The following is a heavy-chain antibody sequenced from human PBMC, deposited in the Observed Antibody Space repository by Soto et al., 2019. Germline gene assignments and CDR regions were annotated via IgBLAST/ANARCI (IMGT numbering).Heavy chain of an antibody. V-gene: IGHV3-23*01. CDR3: ARKVPGSTTRPDYWYFDL. Sequence: EVQLLESGGGLVQPGGSLRLSCAASGFTLISYAMNWVRQAPGKGLQWVSAISGGGDATFYADSVKGRFTISRDNSRNTVTLQMNGLGADDTAVYYCARKVPGSTTRPDYWYFDLWGRGTLVTVSS. CDR2: ISGGGDAT. J-gene: IGHJ2*01. D-gene: IGHD3-10*01. CDR1: GFTLISYA.